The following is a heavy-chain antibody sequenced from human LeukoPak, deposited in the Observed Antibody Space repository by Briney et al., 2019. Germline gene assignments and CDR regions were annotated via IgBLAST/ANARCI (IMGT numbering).Heavy chain of an antibody. CDR3: ARIYGNYVGKYFQH. Sequence: ASVTVSCKASGYTFTGYYMHWVRQAPGQGLEWMGWINPNSGGTNYAQKFQGRVTMTRDTYISTAYMELSRLRSDDTAVYYCARIYGNYVGKYFQHWGQGTLVTVSS. CDR1: GYTFTGYY. V-gene: IGHV1-2*02. D-gene: IGHD4-11*01. J-gene: IGHJ1*01. CDR2: INPNSGGT.